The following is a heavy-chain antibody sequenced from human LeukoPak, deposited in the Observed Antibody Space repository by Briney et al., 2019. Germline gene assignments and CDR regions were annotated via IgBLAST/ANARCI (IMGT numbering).Heavy chain of an antibody. CDR1: GGSISSSSYY. CDR3: AREDCSSTSCYDGTAGY. CDR2: IYYSGST. Sequence: PSETLSLTCTVSGGSISSSSYYWGWIRQPPGKGLEWIGSIYYSGSTYYNPSLKSRVTISVDTSKNQFSLKLSSVTAADTAVYYCAREDCSSTSCYDGTAGYWGQGTLVTVSS. D-gene: IGHD2-2*01. V-gene: IGHV4-39*02. J-gene: IGHJ4*02.